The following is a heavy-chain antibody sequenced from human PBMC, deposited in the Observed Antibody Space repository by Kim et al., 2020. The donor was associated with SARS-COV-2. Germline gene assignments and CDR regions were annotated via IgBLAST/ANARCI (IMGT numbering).Heavy chain of an antibody. Sequence: GGSLRLSCAASGFIFSNYGIHWVRQAPGKGLEWVAVIWYDGNIKYYADSVKGRFTISRDNSKNTLSLQMNSLRAEDTAVYYCARAGGTVTLSGLHYWGQGTLVTVSS. J-gene: IGHJ4*02. CDR1: GFIFSNYG. D-gene: IGHD4-17*01. CDR2: IWYDGNIK. V-gene: IGHV3-33*08. CDR3: ARAGGTVTLSGLHY.